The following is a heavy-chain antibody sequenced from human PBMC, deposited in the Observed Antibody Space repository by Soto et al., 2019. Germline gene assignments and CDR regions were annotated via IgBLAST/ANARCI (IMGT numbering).Heavy chain of an antibody. CDR3: ARGPRPYGMDV. CDR2: IYSGGST. Sequence: GGSLRLSCAASGFTVGSNYMSWVRQAPGKGLEWVSVIYSGGSTYYADSVKGRFTISRDNSKNTLYLQMNSLRAEDTAVYYCARGPRPYGMDVWGQGTTVTVSS. V-gene: IGHV3-53*01. J-gene: IGHJ6*02. CDR1: GFTVGSNY.